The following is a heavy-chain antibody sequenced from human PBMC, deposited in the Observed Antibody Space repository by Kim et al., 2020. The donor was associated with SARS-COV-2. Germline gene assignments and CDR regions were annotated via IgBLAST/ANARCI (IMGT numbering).Heavy chain of an antibody. CDR3: AVLSIVVVPAAQSENFDY. V-gene: IGHV3-30*03. CDR2: ISYDGSNK. D-gene: IGHD2-2*01. J-gene: IGHJ4*02. Sequence: GGSLRLSCAASGFTFSSYCMHWVRQAPGKGLEWVAVISYDGSNKYYADSVKGRFTISRYNSKNTLYLQMNSLRAEDTAVYYCAVLSIVVVPAAQSENFDYWGQGTLVTVSS. CDR1: GFTFSSYC.